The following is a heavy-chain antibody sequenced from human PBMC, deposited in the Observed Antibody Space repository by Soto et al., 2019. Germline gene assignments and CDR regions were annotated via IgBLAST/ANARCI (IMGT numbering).Heavy chain of an antibody. D-gene: IGHD2-21*02. CDR3: ASQLTAPDCYSSVAGNWFDP. V-gene: IGHV1-69*13. CDR2: IIPVFGTV. Sequence: SVKVSCKASGGTFNSFTVNWVRQAPGQGLEWMGGIIPVFGTVSYAQRFQDRVTITADESTNTAYMELTSLTSDDTALYYCASQLTAPDCYSSVAGNWFDPWGQGTLVTVSS. CDR1: GGTFNSFT. J-gene: IGHJ5*02.